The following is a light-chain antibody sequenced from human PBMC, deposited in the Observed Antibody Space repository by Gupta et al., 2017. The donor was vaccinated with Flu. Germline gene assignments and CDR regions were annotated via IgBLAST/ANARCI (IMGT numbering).Light chain of an antibody. CDR2: WAS. V-gene: IGKV4-1*01. J-gene: IGKJ2*01. CDR1: QSVLYSSNNKNY. CDR3: QQYYSTLLYT. Sequence: DIVMTQSPASLAVSLAERATINCKSSQSVLYSSNNKNYLAWYQQKPGQPPKLLIYWASTRESGVPDLFSGSGSGTDFTLTISSRQAEDVAVYYCQQYYSTLLYTFGQGTKLEIK.